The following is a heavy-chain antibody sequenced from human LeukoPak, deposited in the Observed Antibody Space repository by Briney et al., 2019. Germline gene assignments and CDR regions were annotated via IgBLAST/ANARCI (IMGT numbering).Heavy chain of an antibody. CDR2: MNPNSGNT. CDR1: GYTFTSYD. CDR3: AREIMTTVVTGAFDI. J-gene: IGHJ3*02. V-gene: IGHV1-8*01. Sequence: ASVKVSCKASGYTFTSYDINWVRQATGQGLEWMGWMNPNSGNTGYAQKFQGRVTMTRDTSISTAYMELSRLRSDDTAVYYCAREIMTTVVTGAFDIWGQGTMVTVSS. D-gene: IGHD4-23*01.